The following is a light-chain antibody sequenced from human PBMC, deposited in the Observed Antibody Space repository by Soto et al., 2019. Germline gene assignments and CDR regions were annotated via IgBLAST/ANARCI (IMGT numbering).Light chain of an antibody. CDR3: QQYGSSPPIT. CDR1: QSVSNF. J-gene: IGKJ5*01. V-gene: IGKV3-11*01. CDR2: DTS. Sequence: EVVLTQSPATLSLSPGERATLSCRASQSVSNFLAWYQQKPGQAPRLLIYDTSDRATGLPARFSGSGSGTDFTLTISSLEPEDFAVYYCQQYGSSPPITFGQGTRLEIK.